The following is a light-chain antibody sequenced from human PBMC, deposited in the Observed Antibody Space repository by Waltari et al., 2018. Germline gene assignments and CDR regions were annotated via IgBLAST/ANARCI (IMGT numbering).Light chain of an antibody. V-gene: IGLV2-11*01. CDR1: SSAVGGYNY. J-gene: IGLJ1*01. Sequence: QSALTQPRSVSGSPGQSVTISCTGTSSAVGGYNYVSWYQQHPGKAPKLMIYDVSKRPSGVPDRFSGSKSGNTASLTISGLLAEDEADYYCCSYAGSYTYVFGTGTKVTVL. CDR3: CSYAGSYTYV. CDR2: DVS.